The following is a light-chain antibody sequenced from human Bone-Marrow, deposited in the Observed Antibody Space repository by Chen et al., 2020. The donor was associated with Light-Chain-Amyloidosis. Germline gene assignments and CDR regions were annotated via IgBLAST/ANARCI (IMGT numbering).Light chain of an antibody. V-gene: IGLV3-21*02. Sequence: SYVLTQPSSVSVAPGQTATIACGGNNLGSTSVHCYQQTPGQAPLLVVYDDSDRHSGIPERLSGSNSGNTATLTISRVEAGDEADYYCQVWDRSSDRPVFGGGTKLTVL. CDR2: DDS. CDR3: QVWDRSSDRPV. J-gene: IGLJ3*02. CDR1: NLGSTS.